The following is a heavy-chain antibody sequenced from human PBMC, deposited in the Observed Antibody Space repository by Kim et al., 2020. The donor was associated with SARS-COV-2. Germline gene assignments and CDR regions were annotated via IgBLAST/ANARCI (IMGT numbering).Heavy chain of an antibody. D-gene: IGHD1-1*01. V-gene: IGHV1-46*01. Sequence: SYAQKCQGRVTMTRDTSTSTVYMELSSLRSEDTAVYYCARDSGTIRYFDLWGRGTLVTVSS. J-gene: IGHJ2*01. CDR3: ARDSGTIRYFDL.